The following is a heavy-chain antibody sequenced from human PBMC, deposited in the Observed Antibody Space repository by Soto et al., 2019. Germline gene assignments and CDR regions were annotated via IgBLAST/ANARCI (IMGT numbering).Heavy chain of an antibody. CDR3: AHGSIAARWGY. Sequence: QITLKESGPTLVKPTQTLTLTCTFSGFSLSTSGVGVGWIRQPPGKALEWLALIYWDDDKRYSPSLKSRLTXTXXTSKNQVVLTMTNMDPVDTATYYCAHGSIAARWGYWGQGTLVTVSS. CDR1: GFSLSTSGVG. D-gene: IGHD6-6*01. CDR2: IYWDDDK. V-gene: IGHV2-5*02. J-gene: IGHJ4*02.